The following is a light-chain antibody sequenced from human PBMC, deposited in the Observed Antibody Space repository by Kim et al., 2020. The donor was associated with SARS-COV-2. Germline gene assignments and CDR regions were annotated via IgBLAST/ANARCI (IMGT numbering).Light chain of an antibody. Sequence: EIQMTQSPPSLPASIGDTVTITCQASQDISNYLNWYQQKPGIAPRALIFDASNLETGVRSRFSGSGSGTNFTLRITSLQPEDIATYYCQQYHNLPITFGRRTRLEI. V-gene: IGKV1-33*01. CDR3: QQYHNLPIT. CDR1: QDISNY. CDR2: DAS. J-gene: IGKJ5*01.